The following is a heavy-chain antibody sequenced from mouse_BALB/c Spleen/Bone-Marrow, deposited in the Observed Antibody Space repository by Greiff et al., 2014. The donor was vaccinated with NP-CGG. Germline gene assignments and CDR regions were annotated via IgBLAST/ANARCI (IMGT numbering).Heavy chain of an antibody. CDR2: INSNGGST. D-gene: IGHD2-14*01. CDR3: ARESYRYFYAMDY. Sequence: EVQLQQSGGGLVQPGGSLKLSCAASGFTFSNYGMSWVRQTPDKRLELVATINSNGGSTYYPDSVKGRFTISRDNAKNTLYPQMSSLKSEHTAMYYCARESYRYFYAMDYWGQGTSVTVSS. J-gene: IGHJ4*01. V-gene: IGHV5-6-3*01. CDR1: GFTFSNYG.